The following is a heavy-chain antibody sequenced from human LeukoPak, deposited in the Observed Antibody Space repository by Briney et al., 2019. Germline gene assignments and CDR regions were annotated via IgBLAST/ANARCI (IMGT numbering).Heavy chain of an antibody. Sequence: PSETLSLTCTVSGGSISSSSYYWGWIRQPPGKGLEWIGSIYYSGSTYYNPSLKSRVTISVDTSKNQFSLKLSSVTAADTAVYYCARVGQWLVRDFDYWGQGTLVTVSS. CDR2: IYYSGST. CDR3: ARVGQWLVRDFDY. CDR1: GGSISSSSYY. J-gene: IGHJ4*02. D-gene: IGHD6-19*01. V-gene: IGHV4-39*07.